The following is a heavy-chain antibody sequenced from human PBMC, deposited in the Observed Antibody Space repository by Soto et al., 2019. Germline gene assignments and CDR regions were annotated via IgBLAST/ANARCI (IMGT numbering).Heavy chain of an antibody. CDR2: INPNSGGT. CDR1: GYTFTGNY. Sequence: QVQLVQSGAEVKTPGASVKVSCKASGYTFTGNYMHWVRQAPGQGLEWMGWINPNSGGTNYTQEFQVRVTVTRDTAISTDYRELSRLRSDDTAVYYGARAGDSVSPFDIWGQGTMVTVS. CDR3: ARAGDSVSPFDI. J-gene: IGHJ3*02. V-gene: IGHV1-2*02. D-gene: IGHD6-13*01.